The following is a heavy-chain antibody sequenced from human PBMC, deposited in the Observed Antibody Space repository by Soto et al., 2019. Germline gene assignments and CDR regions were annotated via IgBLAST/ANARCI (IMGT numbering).Heavy chain of an antibody. Sequence: QVQLVESGGGVVQPGRSLRLSCAASGFTFSSYAMHWVRQAPGKGLEWVAVISYDGSNKYYTDSVKGRFTISRDNSKNTLYLQMNSLRAEDTAVYYCARPRGGDRDGYNFAYWGQGTLVTVSS. V-gene: IGHV3-30-3*01. D-gene: IGHD5-12*01. J-gene: IGHJ4*02. CDR2: ISYDGSNK. CDR1: GFTFSSYA. CDR3: ARPRGGDRDGYNFAY.